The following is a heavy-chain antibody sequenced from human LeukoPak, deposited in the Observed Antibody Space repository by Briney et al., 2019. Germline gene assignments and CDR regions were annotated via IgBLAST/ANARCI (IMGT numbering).Heavy chain of an antibody. CDR3: ARDRSSGWYRYGMDV. CDR2: ISSSSSYI. D-gene: IGHD6-19*01. Sequence: GGSLRLSCAASEFTFSTYTMNWVRQAPGEGLEWVSSISSSSSYIYYADSVKGRFTISRDNAKNSLYLQMNSLRAEDTAVYYCARDRSSGWYRYGMDVWGQGTTVTVSS. CDR1: EFTFSTYT. J-gene: IGHJ6*02. V-gene: IGHV3-21*01.